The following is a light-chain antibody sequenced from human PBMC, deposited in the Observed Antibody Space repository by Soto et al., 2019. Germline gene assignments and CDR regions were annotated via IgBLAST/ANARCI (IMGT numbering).Light chain of an antibody. V-gene: IGLV2-14*01. CDR1: SNDVGGYNY. CDR2: EVS. J-gene: IGLJ1*01. Sequence: QSALTQPASVSGSPGQSITISCTGTSNDVGGYNYVSWYQHHPGKAPKLMIYEVSNRPSGVSNRFSGSKSGNTASLTISGLQAEDEADYYCSSYTGSSTPPYVLGTGTKVTVL. CDR3: SSYTGSSTPPYV.